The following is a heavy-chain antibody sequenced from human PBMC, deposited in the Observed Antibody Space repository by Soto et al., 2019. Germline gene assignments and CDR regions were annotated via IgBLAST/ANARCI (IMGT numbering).Heavy chain of an antibody. J-gene: IGHJ6*02. V-gene: IGHV3-15*07. Sequence: GSLRLSCAASGFTFSNAWMNWVRQAPGKGLEWVGRIKSKTDGGTTDYAAPVKGRFTISRDDSKNTLYPQMNSLKTEDTAVYYCTTDWAYGSGSYSYYYGMDVWGQGTTVTVSS. CDR1: GFTFSNAW. CDR3: TTDWAYGSGSYSYYYGMDV. D-gene: IGHD3-10*01. CDR2: IKSKTDGGTT.